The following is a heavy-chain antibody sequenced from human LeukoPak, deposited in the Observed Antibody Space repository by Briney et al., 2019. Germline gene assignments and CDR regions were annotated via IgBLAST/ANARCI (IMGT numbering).Heavy chain of an antibody. CDR1: GGSFSGYY. J-gene: IGHJ3*02. Sequence: SETLSLTCAVYGGSFSGYYWSWIRQPPGKGLEWIGEINHSGSTNYNPSLKSRVTMSVDTSKNQFSLKLSSVTAADTAVYYCARASITRVAFDIWGQGTMVTVSS. CDR3: ARASITRVAFDI. D-gene: IGHD3-10*01. CDR2: INHSGST. V-gene: IGHV4-34*01.